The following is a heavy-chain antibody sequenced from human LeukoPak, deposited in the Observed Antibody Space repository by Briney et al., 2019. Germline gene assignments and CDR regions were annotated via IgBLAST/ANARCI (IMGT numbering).Heavy chain of an antibody. D-gene: IGHD2-2*01. J-gene: IGHJ5*02. CDR1: GVSISSYY. CDR3: ARGGGIVVVPAATQVWFDP. Sequence: SETLSLTCTVSGVSISSYYWSWIRQPPGKGLEWIGYIYTSGSTNYNPSLKSRVTISVDTSKNQFSLKLSSVTAADTAVYYCARGGGIVVVPAATQVWFDPWGQGTLVTVSS. V-gene: IGHV4-4*09. CDR2: IYTSGST.